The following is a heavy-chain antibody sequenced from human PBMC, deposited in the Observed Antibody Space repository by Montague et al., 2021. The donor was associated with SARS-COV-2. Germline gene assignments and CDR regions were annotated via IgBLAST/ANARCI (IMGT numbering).Heavy chain of an antibody. CDR1: DGSISSYY. CDR2: IYYSGST. V-gene: IGHV4-59*01. J-gene: IGHJ4*02. Sequence: SETLSLTRTVSDGSISSYYCSWIRQPPGKGLEWIGYIYYSGSTNXNPSLKSRVTISVDTSKNQFSLKLSSVTAADTAVYYCARVFPRWLQFDPYFDYWGQGTLVTVSS. D-gene: IGHD5-24*01. CDR3: ARVFPRWLQFDPYFDY.